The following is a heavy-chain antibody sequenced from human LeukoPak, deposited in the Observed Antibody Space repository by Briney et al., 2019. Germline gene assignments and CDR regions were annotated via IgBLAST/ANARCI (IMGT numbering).Heavy chain of an antibody. Sequence: GGSLRLSCAASGFTFRSYAMNWVRQAPGKGLEWVSGISGSGDSLYYAGSVKGRFTISRDNSQNTLYLHMNNLGAEDTATYYCAKDRIASPPQGRFDPWGQGTQVTVSS. J-gene: IGHJ5*02. CDR3: AKDRIASPPQGRFDP. CDR1: GFTFRSYA. CDR2: ISGSGDSL. V-gene: IGHV3-23*01. D-gene: IGHD2-15*01.